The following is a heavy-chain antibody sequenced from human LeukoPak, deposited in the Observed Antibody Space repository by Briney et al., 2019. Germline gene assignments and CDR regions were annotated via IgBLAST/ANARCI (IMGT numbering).Heavy chain of an antibody. D-gene: IGHD5-18*01. J-gene: IGHJ6*03. V-gene: IGHV1-2*02. CDR1: GYSFTDYY. CDR2: INPNGGGT. Sequence: ASVKVSCKASGYSFTDYYVHWVRQAPGHGLEWLGWINPNGGGTVSAQKFQGRVTMTRDTSISTAYMELSSLKSDDTAVYYCARRISGYSYGALYYYMDVWGKGTTVTVSS. CDR3: ARRISGYSYGALYYYMDV.